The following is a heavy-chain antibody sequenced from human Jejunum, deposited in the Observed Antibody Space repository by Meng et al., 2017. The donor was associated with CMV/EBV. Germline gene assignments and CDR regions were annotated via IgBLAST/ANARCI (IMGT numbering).Heavy chain of an antibody. V-gene: IGHV3-7*01. J-gene: IGHJ4*02. CDR3: ARGGGNTRFDY. D-gene: IGHD3-16*01. Sequence: VASGFTVSPYWMSWVRQTPWKGLEWVANINQHGSEESYVGSVKGRFTISRDNAKNSLYLQMNSLRAEDTAVYYCARGGGNTRFDYWGQGTRVTVSS. CDR1: GFTVSPYW. CDR2: INQHGSEE.